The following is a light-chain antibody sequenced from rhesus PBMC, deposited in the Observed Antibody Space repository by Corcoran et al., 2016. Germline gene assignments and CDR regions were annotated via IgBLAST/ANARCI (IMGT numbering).Light chain of an antibody. CDR3: MRALQPPFR. CDR1: QSLLHSDRRTY. Sequence: EIVMTQTPPSLPVTPGEPAFISSRSSQSLLHSDRRTYLYWYLQKPGQPPRLLLYRVSNRFSGGPDRFRGSGSGTDFTLKISRVEAEDVVVYSCMRALQPPFRFGQGTKVEVK. J-gene: IGKJ2*01. V-gene: IGKV2-73*01. CDR2: RVS.